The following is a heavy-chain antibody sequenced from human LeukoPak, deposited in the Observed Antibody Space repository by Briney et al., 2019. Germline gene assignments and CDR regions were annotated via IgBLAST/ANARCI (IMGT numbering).Heavy chain of an antibody. CDR3: AKDLSSGWYYFDY. J-gene: IGHJ4*02. CDR2: ISGSGGST. CDR1: GFTFSSYA. D-gene: IGHD6-19*01. Sequence: PGGSLRLSCAASGFTFSSYAMSWVRQAPGKGLEWVSAISGSGGSTCYADSVKGRFTISRDNSKNTLYLQMNSLRAEDTAVYYCAKDLSSGWYYFDYWGQGTLVTVSS. V-gene: IGHV3-23*01.